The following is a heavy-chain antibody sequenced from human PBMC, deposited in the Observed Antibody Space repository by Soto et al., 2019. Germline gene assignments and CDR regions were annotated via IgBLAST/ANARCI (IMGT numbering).Heavy chain of an antibody. Sequence: NVSCKASGGTFSSYAISWVRQAPGQGLEWMGGIIPIFGTANYAQKFQGRVTITADESTSTAYMELSSLRSEDTAVYYCARASMQKRIQLWSVARYYYYYYGMDVWGQGTTVTVSS. CDR1: GGTFSSYA. V-gene: IGHV1-69*01. J-gene: IGHJ6*02. CDR3: ARASMQKRIQLWSVARYYYYYYGMDV. CDR2: IIPIFGTA. D-gene: IGHD5-18*01.